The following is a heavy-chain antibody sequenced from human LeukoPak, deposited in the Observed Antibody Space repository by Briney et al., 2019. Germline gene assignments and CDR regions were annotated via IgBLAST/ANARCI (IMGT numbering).Heavy chain of an antibody. J-gene: IGHJ3*02. CDR3: VRDQGAFDM. CDR2: IKQDGSEK. Sequence: GGSLRLSCAGSGITLSNYWMSWVRQAPGKGLEWVGNIKQDGSEKYFVDSLRGRFTISRDNAKNSLFLQMNSLRADDAAVYYCVRDQGAFDMWGQGTMVTVSS. CDR1: GITLSNYW. V-gene: IGHV3-7*05.